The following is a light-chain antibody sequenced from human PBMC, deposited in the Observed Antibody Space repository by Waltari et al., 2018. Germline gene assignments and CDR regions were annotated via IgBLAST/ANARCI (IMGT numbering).Light chain of an antibody. CDR1: QSMSSF. CDR3: QQYHSTPWT. J-gene: IGKJ1*01. V-gene: IGKV1-39*01. Sequence: DIQVTQSPSSLSASVGDRVTITCQASQSMSSFLNWYQQKPGKAPRLLISATSNLQSGVPSRFSGSGSGADCTLTINSLQPEDFATYYCQQYHSTPWTFGQGTKVGVK. CDR2: ATS.